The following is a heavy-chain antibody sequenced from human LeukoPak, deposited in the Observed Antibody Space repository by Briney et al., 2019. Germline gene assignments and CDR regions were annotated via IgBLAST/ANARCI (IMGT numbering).Heavy chain of an antibody. CDR1: GYTFIGYY. CDR2: INPNSGGT. J-gene: IGHJ4*02. V-gene: IGHV1-2*02. Sequence: ASVKVSRKASGYTFIGYYLYWVRQAPGQGLEWMGWINPNSGGTNFAEKFQGRVTMTRDTSISTAYMELSRLRSDDTAVYYCARDQTAAGNPDYWGQGTLVTVSS. D-gene: IGHD6-13*01. CDR3: ARDQTAAGNPDY.